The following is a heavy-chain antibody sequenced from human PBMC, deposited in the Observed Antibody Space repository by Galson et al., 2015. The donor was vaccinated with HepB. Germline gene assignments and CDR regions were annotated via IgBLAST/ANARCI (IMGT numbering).Heavy chain of an antibody. CDR2: IYYSGST. Sequence: LSLTCTVSGGSISSGGYYWSWIRQHPGKGLEWIGCIYYSGSTNCNPSLKSRVTISVDTSKNQFSLKLSSVTAADTAVYYCARHEFSITIFGVVIKGFDPWGQGTLVTVSS. CDR3: ARHEFSITIFGVVIKGFDP. J-gene: IGHJ5*02. V-gene: IGHV4-61*08. D-gene: IGHD3-3*01. CDR1: GGSISSGGYY.